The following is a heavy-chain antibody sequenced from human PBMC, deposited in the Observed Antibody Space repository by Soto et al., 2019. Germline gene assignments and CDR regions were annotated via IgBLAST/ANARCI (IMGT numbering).Heavy chain of an antibody. D-gene: IGHD6-13*01. CDR2: IYYSGST. J-gene: IGHJ4*02. CDR3: ARGYSSSWHQSYYFDY. Sequence: PSETLSLTCTVSGGSVSSGSYYWSWIRQPPGKGLVWIGYIYYSGSTNYNPSLKSRVTISVDTSKNQFSLKLSSVTAADTAVYYCARGYSSSWHQSYYFDYWGQGTLVTVSS. CDR1: GGSVSSGSYY. V-gene: IGHV4-61*01.